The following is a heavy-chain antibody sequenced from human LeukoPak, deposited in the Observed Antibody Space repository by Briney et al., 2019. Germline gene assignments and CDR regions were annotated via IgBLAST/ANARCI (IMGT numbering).Heavy chain of an antibody. V-gene: IGHV3-7*03. Sequence: GGSLRLSCAATGFTFSDSWMSWVRQAPGKGLEWVANIKEDGGEKYYVNSVKGRFTISRDNLKNSLYLQMNSLRAEDTAVYYCAKGGGYCSTSQCYGIHEFDRWGQGTLVTVSS. CDR1: GFTFSDSW. J-gene: IGHJ4*02. CDR2: IKEDGGEK. CDR3: AKGGGYCSTSQCYGIHEFDR. D-gene: IGHD2-2*01.